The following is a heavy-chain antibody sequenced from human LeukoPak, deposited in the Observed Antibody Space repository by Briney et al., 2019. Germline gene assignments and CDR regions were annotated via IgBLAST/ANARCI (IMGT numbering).Heavy chain of an antibody. Sequence: SETLSLTCAVSGGSFSGYYWTWIRQPPGKGLEWIGEINHSGSADYNPSLMSRVTISLDTSKNHFSLNLSSVAAADTAVYYCARGQGTVTTHWGQGTLVTVSS. CDR2: INHSGSA. CDR1: GGSFSGYY. D-gene: IGHD4-11*01. J-gene: IGHJ4*02. V-gene: IGHV4-34*01. CDR3: ARGQGTVTTH.